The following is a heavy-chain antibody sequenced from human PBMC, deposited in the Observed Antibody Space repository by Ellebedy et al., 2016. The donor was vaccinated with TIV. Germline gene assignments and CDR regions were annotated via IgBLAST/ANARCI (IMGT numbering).Heavy chain of an antibody. V-gene: IGHV1-69*13. CDR1: GGTFSSYA. Sequence: ASVKVSCKASGGTFSSYAISWVRQAPGQGLEWMGGIIPIFGTANYAQKFQGRVTITADESTSTAYMELSSLRSEDTAVYYGARDLTPRKMRLEYGMNVWGQGTTVTVSS. CDR3: ARDLTPRKMRLEYGMNV. J-gene: IGHJ6*02. D-gene: IGHD6-19*01. CDR2: IIPIFGTA.